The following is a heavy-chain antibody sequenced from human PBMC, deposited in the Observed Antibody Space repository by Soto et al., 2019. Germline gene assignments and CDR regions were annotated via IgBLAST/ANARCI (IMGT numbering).Heavy chain of an antibody. CDR1: GGSISSYY. J-gene: IGHJ6*02. CDR2: IYTSGST. V-gene: IGHV4-4*07. D-gene: IGHD3-22*01. CDR3: ARGRGYYDSSWVYYYGMDV. Sequence: PSETLSLTCTVSGGSISSYYWSWIRQPAGKGLEWIGRIYTSGSTNYNPSLKSRVTMSVDTSKNQFSLKLSSVTAADTALYYCARGRGYYDSSWVYYYGMDVWGQGTTVTVSS.